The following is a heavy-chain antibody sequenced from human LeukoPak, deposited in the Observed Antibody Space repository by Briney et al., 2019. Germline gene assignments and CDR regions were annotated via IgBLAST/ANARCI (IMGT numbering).Heavy chain of an antibody. D-gene: IGHD2-15*01. CDR3: ARGQDRSFDY. V-gene: IGHV4-34*01. J-gene: IGHJ4*02. Sequence: SETLSLTCAVYGGSFSGYYWSWIRQPPGKGLEWIEEINHSGSTNYNPSLKSRVTISVDTSKNQFSLKLSSVTAADTAVYYCARGQDRSFDYWGQGTLVTVSS. CDR2: INHSGST. CDR1: GGSFSGYY.